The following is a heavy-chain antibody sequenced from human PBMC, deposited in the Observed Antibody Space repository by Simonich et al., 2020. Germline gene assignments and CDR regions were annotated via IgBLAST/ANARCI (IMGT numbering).Heavy chain of an antibody. CDR1: GGSISSSSYY. CDR2: IYYSGST. CDR3: ARHAGFAFDI. D-gene: IGHD6-13*01. V-gene: IGHV4-39*01. J-gene: IGHJ3*02. Sequence: QLQLQESGPGLVKPSETLSLTCPVSGGSISSSSYYWGWIRQPPGKGLEWIGSIYYSGSTYYNPSLKSRVPISVYTSKNQFSLKLSSVTAADTAVYYCARHAGFAFDIWGQGTMVTVSS.